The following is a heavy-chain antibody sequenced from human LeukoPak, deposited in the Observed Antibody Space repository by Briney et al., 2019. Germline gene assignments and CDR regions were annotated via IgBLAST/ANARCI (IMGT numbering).Heavy chain of an antibody. CDR3: ASRSPGYSSSWYDLMAY. J-gene: IGHJ4*02. Sequence: SVKVSCKASGGTFSSYAISWVRQAPGQGLEWMGGIIPIFGTADYAQKFQGRVTITADESTSTAYMELSSLRSEDTAVYYCASRSPGYSSSWYDLMAYWGQGTLVTVSS. D-gene: IGHD6-13*01. CDR1: GGTFSSYA. CDR2: IIPIFGTA. V-gene: IGHV1-69*13.